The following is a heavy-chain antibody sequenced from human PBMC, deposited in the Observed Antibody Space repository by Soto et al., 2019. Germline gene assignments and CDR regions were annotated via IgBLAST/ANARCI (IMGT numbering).Heavy chain of an antibody. Sequence: SETLSLTCTVSGGSISSNYWTWIQQPPGKGLEWIGYVYNSGSTNYNPSLKSRVTISEDTSKSQFSLKVNSMTAADTAVYYCARYRREAVAGYTLDNWGQGILVTVSS. CDR3: ARYRREAVAGYTLDN. V-gene: IGHV4-59*01. CDR1: GGSISSNY. J-gene: IGHJ4*02. CDR2: VYNSGST. D-gene: IGHD6-13*01.